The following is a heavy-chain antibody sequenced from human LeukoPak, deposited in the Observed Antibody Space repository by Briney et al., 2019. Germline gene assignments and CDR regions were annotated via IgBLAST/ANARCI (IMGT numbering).Heavy chain of an antibody. Sequence: GGSLRLSCAASGFTFSNYSMNWVRQAPGKGLEWVPWISSTSNTIYYADSVKGRFTISRDNAKNSLDLQMNSLRDEDTAVYYCARPSRSTGPAYWGQGTLVTISS. J-gene: IGHJ4*02. V-gene: IGHV3-48*02. D-gene: IGHD2-2*01. CDR2: ISSTSNTI. CDR1: GFTFSNYS. CDR3: ARPSRSTGPAY.